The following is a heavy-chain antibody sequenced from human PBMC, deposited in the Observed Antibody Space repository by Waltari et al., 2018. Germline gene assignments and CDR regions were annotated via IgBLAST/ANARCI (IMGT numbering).Heavy chain of an antibody. CDR1: GDRFTSYW. V-gene: IGHV5-51*01. J-gene: IGHJ6*03. CDR3: ARVVVVAATRYYYYYMDV. CDR2: IYAAPAHT. Sequence: EVQLVQSGAEVKKPGESLKISCKGSGDRFTSYWLGWVRQMPGNGLEWVGMIYAAPAHTRYSPAVQCQLTISADKSSTTGYRQWSSLPASDTAMYYCARVVVVAATRYYYYYMDVLGKRTTVTVAS. D-gene: IGHD2-15*01.